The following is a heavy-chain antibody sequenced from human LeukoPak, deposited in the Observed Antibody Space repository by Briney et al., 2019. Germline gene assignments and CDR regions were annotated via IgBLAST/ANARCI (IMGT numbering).Heavy chain of an antibody. CDR2: IYYSGSA. CDR1: GGPISSSNYY. Sequence: PSETLSLTCTVSGGPISSSNYYWGWIRQPPGKGLEWIGSIYYSGSAYYNPSLKSRVTISVGTSKNQFSLKLSSVTAADTAVYYCARGSGYYYGDFDYWGQGTLVTVSS. J-gene: IGHJ4*02. CDR3: ARGSGYYYGDFDY. V-gene: IGHV4-39*01. D-gene: IGHD3-22*01.